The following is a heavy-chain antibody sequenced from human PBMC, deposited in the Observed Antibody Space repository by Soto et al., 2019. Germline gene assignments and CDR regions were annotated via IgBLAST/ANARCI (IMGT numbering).Heavy chain of an antibody. CDR3: AKGGRQWLVTSDFNY. D-gene: IGHD6-19*01. Sequence: VQLVESGGGVVQPGRSLRLSCAASGFTFSDYAMHWVRQAPGKGLEWVAVVSHDGRNTHYADSVKGRFTISSDSSKNTVSLEMTRLSAEDTAVYYCAKGGRQWLVTSDFNYWGQGALVTVSS. V-gene: IGHV3-30*18. CDR1: GFTFSDYA. J-gene: IGHJ4*02. CDR2: VSHDGRNT.